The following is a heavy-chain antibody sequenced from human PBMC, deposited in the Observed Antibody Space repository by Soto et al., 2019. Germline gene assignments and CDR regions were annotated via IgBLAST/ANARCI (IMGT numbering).Heavy chain of an antibody. J-gene: IGHJ4*02. Sequence: QXLESGGGFVQPGGSLRLSCVASGFTFSNFAMAWVRQAPGEGLEWVSAISGSGDDTFYADSMKGRXXXSXDNXXXXXXXXXXXXXXXXXXXYXCAXPIPXTGTTFGFWGQGTLVTVSS. CDR1: GFTFSNFA. CDR2: ISGSGDDT. D-gene: IGHD1-1*01. V-gene: IGHV3-23*01. CDR3: AXPIPXTGTTFGF.